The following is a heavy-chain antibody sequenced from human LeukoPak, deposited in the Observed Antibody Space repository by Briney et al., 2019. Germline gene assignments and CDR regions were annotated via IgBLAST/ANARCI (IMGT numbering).Heavy chain of an antibody. CDR3: ARASDWGPDY. CDR1: GFTFSSYW. V-gene: IGHV3-74*01. J-gene: IGHJ4*02. D-gene: IGHD7-27*01. CDR2: INSDGSST. Sequence: GGSLRLSCAASGFTFSSYWMHWVRQAPGKGLVCVSRINSDGSSTSYADSVKGRFTISRDNAKDTLYLQMNSLRAEDAAVYYCARASDWGPDYWGQGTLVTVSS.